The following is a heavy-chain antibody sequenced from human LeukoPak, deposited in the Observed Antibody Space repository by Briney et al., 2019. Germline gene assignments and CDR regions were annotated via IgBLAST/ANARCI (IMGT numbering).Heavy chain of an antibody. D-gene: IGHD3-3*01. CDR3: ARDLGITIFGVVRYYMDV. Sequence: GGSLRLSCAASGFTVSSNYMHWVRQAPGKGLEWVSSISSSSSYIYYADSVKGRFTISRDNAKNSLYLQMNSLRAEDTAVYYCARDLGITIFGVVRYYMDVWGKGTTVTVSS. CDR1: GFTVSSNY. J-gene: IGHJ6*03. V-gene: IGHV3-21*01. CDR2: ISSSSSYI.